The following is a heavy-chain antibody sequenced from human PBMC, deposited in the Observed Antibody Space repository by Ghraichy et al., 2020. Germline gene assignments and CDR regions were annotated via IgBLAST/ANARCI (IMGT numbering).Heavy chain of an antibody. CDR3: ARGGRVFELDY. J-gene: IGHJ4*02. D-gene: IGHD2-8*01. CDR1: GGSISSGGYS. V-gene: IGHV4-30-2*01. CDR2: IYHSGST. Sequence: SETLSLTCAVSGGSISSGGYSWSWIRQPPGKGLEWIGYIYHSGSTYYNPSLKSRVTISVDRSKNQFSLKLSSVTAADTAVYYCARGGRVFELDYWGQGTLVTVSS.